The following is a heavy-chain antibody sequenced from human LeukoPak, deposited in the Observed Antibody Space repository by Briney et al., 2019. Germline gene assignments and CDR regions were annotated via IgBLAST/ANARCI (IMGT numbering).Heavy chain of an antibody. V-gene: IGHV4-34*01. CDR1: GGSFSGYY. Sequence: SETLSLTCAVYGGSFSGYYWSWIRQPPGKGLEWIGEINHSGSTNYNPSLKSRVTMSVDTSKNQFSLKLSSVTAADTAVYYCARDRVVPAARAYYFDYWGQGTLVTVS. CDR3: ARDRVVPAARAYYFDY. J-gene: IGHJ4*02. D-gene: IGHD2-2*01. CDR2: INHSGST.